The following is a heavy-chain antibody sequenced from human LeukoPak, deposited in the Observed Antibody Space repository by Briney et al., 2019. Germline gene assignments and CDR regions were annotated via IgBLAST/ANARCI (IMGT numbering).Heavy chain of an antibody. CDR2: MTSPADTT. J-gene: IGHJ4*02. CDR1: GFNFNNFA. CDR3: TKGAEIDH. V-gene: IGHV3-23*01. Sequence: PGGSLRLSCAASGFNFNNFAMSWVRQAPGKGPEWLSAMTSPADTTYYAESVKGRFTISRGYCKSMVYLQMNSLRVEDTAIYYCTKGAEIDHWGQGTLVSVS.